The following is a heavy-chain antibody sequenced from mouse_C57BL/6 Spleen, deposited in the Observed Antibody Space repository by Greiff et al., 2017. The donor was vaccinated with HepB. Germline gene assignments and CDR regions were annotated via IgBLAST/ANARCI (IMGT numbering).Heavy chain of an antibody. D-gene: IGHD1-1*01. CDR2: ISYDGSN. J-gene: IGHJ3*01. Sequence: ESGPGLVKPSQSLSLTCSVTGYSITSGYYWTWIRQFPGNKLEWMGYISYDGSNNYNPSLKNRISITRDTSKNQFFLKLNSVTTEDTATYYCARDYYGSSFQFAYWGQGTLVTVSA. CDR1: GYSITSGYY. CDR3: ARDYYGSSFQFAY. V-gene: IGHV3-6*01.